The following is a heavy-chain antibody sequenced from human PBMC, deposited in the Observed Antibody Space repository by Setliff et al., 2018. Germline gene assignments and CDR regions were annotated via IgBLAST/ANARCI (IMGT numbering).Heavy chain of an antibody. CDR3: ARAHSSTLSVHDY. CDR1: GFTFNTYW. Sequence: GGSLRLSCAGSGFTFNTYWMTWVRQAPGKGLGWVASITHDGSKTYILDSVKGRFTISRDNAKNTLYLQMNSLRAEGTAVYYCARAHSSTLSVHDYWGQGTLVTVSS. D-gene: IGHD2-2*01. CDR2: ITHDGSKT. J-gene: IGHJ4*02. V-gene: IGHV3-7*01.